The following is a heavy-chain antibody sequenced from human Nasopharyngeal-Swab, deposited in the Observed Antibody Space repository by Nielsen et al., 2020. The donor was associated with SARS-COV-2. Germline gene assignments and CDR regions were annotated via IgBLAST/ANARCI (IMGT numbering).Heavy chain of an antibody. D-gene: IGHD6-19*01. CDR1: GYTFTNSA. V-gene: IGHV1-3*01. J-gene: IGHJ4*02. Sequence: ASVKVSCKTSGYTFTNSAVHWVRQAPGQGLEWMGWINAARGNTKYSQKFQDRITITRDTSATTAYMELSTLRSEDTAFYYCATAGPVPGSRPFDYWGQGTRVTVSS. CDR3: ATAGPVPGSRPFDY. CDR2: INAARGNT.